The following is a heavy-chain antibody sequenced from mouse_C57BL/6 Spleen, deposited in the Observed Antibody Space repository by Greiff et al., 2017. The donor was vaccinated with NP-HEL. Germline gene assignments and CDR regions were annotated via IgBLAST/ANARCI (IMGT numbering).Heavy chain of an antibody. V-gene: IGHV1-62-2*01. Sequence: VQLQQSGAELVKPGASVKLSCKASGYTFTEYTIHWVKQRSGQGLEWIGWFYPGSGSIKYNEKFKDKATLTADKSSSTVYMELSRLTSEDSAVYCWERHEGGTTVVATGYFDVWGTGTTVTVSS. CDR3: ERHEGGTTVVATGYFDV. CDR1: GYTFTEYT. CDR2: FYPGSGSI. D-gene: IGHD1-1*01. J-gene: IGHJ1*03.